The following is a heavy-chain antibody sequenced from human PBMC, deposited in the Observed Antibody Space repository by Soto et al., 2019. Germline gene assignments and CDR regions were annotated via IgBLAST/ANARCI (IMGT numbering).Heavy chain of an antibody. Sequence: SVKVSCKASGATFSTYAITWVRQAPGQGLEWMGGIIPILGTANFAPKLQGRLTITADKSTSAAYMELSSLRSEDTVVYYCARELRAVTKTAAVFYYGIDVWGQGTMVTVSS. CDR2: IIPILGTA. J-gene: IGHJ6*02. D-gene: IGHD2-2*01. CDR1: GATFSTYA. CDR3: ARELRAVTKTAAVFYYGIDV. V-gene: IGHV1-69*10.